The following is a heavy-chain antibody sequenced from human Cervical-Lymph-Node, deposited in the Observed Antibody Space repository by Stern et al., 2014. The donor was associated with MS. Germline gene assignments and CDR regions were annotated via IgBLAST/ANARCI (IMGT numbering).Heavy chain of an antibody. CDR3: AKDRGIENNHFYYYGMDV. Sequence: QVQLVQSGGGVVQPGRSLRLSCVASGFTFSTYGMHWVRQAPGKGLEWVAVLSFDGNDKYYADSVKGRFTISRDNSKNTLSLQMNSLRPEDTAVYYCAKDRGIENNHFYYYGMDVWGQGTTVTVSS. D-gene: IGHD3-16*02. V-gene: IGHV3-30*18. CDR2: LSFDGNDK. CDR1: GFTFSTYG. J-gene: IGHJ6*02.